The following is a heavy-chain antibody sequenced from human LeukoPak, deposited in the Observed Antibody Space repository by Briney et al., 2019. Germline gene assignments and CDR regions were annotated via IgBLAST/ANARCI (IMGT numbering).Heavy chain of an antibody. CDR2: IYYSGST. J-gene: IGHJ5*02. CDR1: GGSISSYY. Sequence: PSETLSLTCTVSGGSISSYYWSWIRQPPGEGLEWIGYIYYSGSTNYNPSLKSRVTISVDTSKNQFSLKLSSVTAADTAVYYCARSPYQPLHDNWFDPWGQGTLVTVSS. CDR3: ARSPYQPLHDNWFDP. V-gene: IGHV4-59*08. D-gene: IGHD2-2*01.